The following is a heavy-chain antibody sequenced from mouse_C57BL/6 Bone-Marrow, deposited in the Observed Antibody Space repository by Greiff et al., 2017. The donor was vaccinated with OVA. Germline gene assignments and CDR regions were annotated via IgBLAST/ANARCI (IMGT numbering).Heavy chain of an antibody. D-gene: IGHD1-1*01. CDR3: ARGDYGSSYFDWYFDV. V-gene: IGHV1-9*01. CDR2: ILPGSGST. Sequence: VKVVESGAELLKPGASVKLSCKATGYTFTGYWIEWVKQRPGHGLEWIGEILPGSGSTNYNEKFKGKATFTADTSSNTAYMQLSSLTTEDSAIYYCARGDYGSSYFDWYFDVWGTGTTVTVSS. J-gene: IGHJ1*03. CDR1: GYTFTGYW.